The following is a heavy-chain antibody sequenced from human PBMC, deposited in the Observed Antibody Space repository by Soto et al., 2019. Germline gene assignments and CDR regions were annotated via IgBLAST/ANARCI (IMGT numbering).Heavy chain of an antibody. CDR3: GRCRTDSYAMDV. CDR2: ISHYNGRT. J-gene: IGHJ6*02. CDR1: GYSFTSYG. V-gene: IGHV1-18*01. Sequence: VSCKASGYSFTSYGIAWVRQAPGQGPEWMGWISHYNGRTNYAQNVKGRVVMTTDISTNTVYLELRSLTSDDTAMYYCGRCRTDSYAMDVWGQGTTVTVSS. D-gene: IGHD2-8*02.